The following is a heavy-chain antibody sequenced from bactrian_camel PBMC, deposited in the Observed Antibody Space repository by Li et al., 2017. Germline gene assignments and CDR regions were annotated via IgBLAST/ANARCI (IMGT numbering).Heavy chain of an antibody. D-gene: IGHD6*01. CDR3: VRGGSRYEFAA. V-gene: IGHV3S25*01. Sequence: QVQLVESGGGLVQPGGSLRLSCAASGFTFSSYWMYWVRQAPGKGLEWVSRISSGGATTVYIDSVKGRFTISRDNAKNTVYLQMISLKPEDTAVYYCVRGGSRYEFAARGQGTQVTVS. CDR1: GFTFSSYW. J-gene: IGHJ4*01. CDR2: ISSGGATT.